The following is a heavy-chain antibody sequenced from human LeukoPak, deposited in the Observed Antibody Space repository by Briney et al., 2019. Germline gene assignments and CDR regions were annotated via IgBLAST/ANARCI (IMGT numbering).Heavy chain of an antibody. V-gene: IGHV1-18*01. J-gene: IGHJ3*02. D-gene: IGHD3-22*01. CDR2: ISAYNGNT. CDR1: GYTFTSYG. Sequence: GASVKVSCKASGYTFTSYGISWVRQAPGQGLEWMGWISAYNGNTNYAQKLQGRVTMTTDTSTSTAYMELRSLRSDDTAVYYCASLYYYDSRNAFDIWGQGTMVTISS. CDR3: ASLYYYDSRNAFDI.